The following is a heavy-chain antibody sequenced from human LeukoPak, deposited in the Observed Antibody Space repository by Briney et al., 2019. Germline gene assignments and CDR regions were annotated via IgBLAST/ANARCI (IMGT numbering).Heavy chain of an antibody. J-gene: IGHJ4*02. CDR2: INHSGST. CDR3: ARDLFGYSSGWIFDY. CDR1: GGSFSGYY. V-gene: IGHV4-34*01. D-gene: IGHD6-19*01. Sequence: SETLSLTCAVYGGSFSGYYWSWIRQPPGKGLEWIGEINHSGSTNYNPSPKSRVTISVDTSKNQFSLKLSSVTAADTAVYYCARDLFGYSSGWIFDYWGQGTLVTVSS.